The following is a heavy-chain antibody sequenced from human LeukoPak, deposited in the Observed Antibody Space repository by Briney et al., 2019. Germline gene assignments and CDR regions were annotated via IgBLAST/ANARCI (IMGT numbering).Heavy chain of an antibody. Sequence: RPSETLSLTCTVSGVSISSGGYYWSWIRQHPGKGPEWIGYIYYSGSTYYNPSLKSRVTISVDTSKNQFSLKLSSVTAADTAVYYCARASGPGGWVVVVPAAHAFDIWGQGTMVTVSS. D-gene: IGHD2-2*01. CDR3: ARASGPGGWVVVVPAAHAFDI. CDR1: GVSISSGGYY. CDR2: IYYSGST. J-gene: IGHJ3*02. V-gene: IGHV4-31*03.